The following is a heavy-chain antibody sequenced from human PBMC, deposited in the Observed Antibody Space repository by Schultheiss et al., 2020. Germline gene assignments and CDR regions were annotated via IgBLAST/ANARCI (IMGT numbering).Heavy chain of an antibody. CDR2: INHSGST. Sequence: SATLSLTCTVSGGSISSYYWGWIRQPPGKGLEWIGEINHSGSTYYNPSLKSRVTISVDTSKNQFSLKLSSVTAADTAVYYCARGLSEFDYWGQGTLVTVSS. V-gene: IGHV4-34*01. CDR3: ARGLSEFDY. CDR1: GGSISSYY. J-gene: IGHJ4*02.